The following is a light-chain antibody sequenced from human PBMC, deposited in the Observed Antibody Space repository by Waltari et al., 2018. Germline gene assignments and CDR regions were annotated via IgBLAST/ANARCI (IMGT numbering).Light chain of an antibody. CDR1: TRDVGRYNY. Sequence: QSALTQPASVSGSPGQSITISCTVTTRDVGRYNYVSSSQCNPGKAPELIIYEVTNRPSGVSDRFSGSKSGNTASLSISGLQPEDEADYYCSSYTSIKTPYVVFGGGTKVTVL. J-gene: IGLJ2*01. V-gene: IGLV2-14*01. CDR2: EVT. CDR3: SSYTSIKTPYVV.